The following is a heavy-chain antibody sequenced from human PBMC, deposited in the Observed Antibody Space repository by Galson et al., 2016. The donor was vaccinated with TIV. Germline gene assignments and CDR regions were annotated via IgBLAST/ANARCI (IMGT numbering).Heavy chain of an antibody. CDR2: ISDGGKT. Sequence: SLRLSCAASGISVNINYKTWVRQAPGKGLEWVSLISDGGKTYYRDSVKGRFTISRDNSKNTLYLQMNSLRLEDTAIYYCARDRVVDATYYYYYYGMDVWGQGPAVTVSS. CDR1: GISVNINY. J-gene: IGHJ6*02. D-gene: IGHD2-15*01. V-gene: IGHV3-66*01. CDR3: ARDRVVDATYYYYYYGMDV.